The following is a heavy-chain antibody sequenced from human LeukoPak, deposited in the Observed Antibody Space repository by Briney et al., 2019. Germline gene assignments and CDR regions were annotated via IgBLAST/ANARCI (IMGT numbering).Heavy chain of an antibody. J-gene: IGHJ2*01. CDR3: ARDLYYYDSSGYSYWYFDL. Sequence: PSETLSLPCIVPGGPIISYYGTWIRQPPGKDLGWFGFIYYIGSTNYNPSLKSRVTISVDTSKNQFSLKLSSVTAADTAVYYCARDLYYYDSSGYSYWYFDLWGRGTLVTVSS. CDR1: GGPIISYY. V-gene: IGHV4-59*13. CDR2: IYYIGST. D-gene: IGHD3-22*01.